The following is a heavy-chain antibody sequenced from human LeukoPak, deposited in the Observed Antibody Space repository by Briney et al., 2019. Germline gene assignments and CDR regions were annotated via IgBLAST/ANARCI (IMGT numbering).Heavy chain of an antibody. CDR3: VRGRSTGTIDY. V-gene: IGHV4-39*07. CDR1: GGSISSTNYY. J-gene: IGHJ4*02. D-gene: IGHD2-2*01. CDR2: VYYTGTT. Sequence: SETLSLTCTVSGGSISSTNYYWGWIRQPPGKGLEWIGNVYYTGTTYYNPSLTSRVTISVDTSKNQFSLKLTSVTAADTAVYYCVRGRSTGTIDYWGQGTLVTVSS.